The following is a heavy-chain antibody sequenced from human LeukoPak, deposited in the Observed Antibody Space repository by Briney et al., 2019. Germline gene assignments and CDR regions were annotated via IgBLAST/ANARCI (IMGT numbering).Heavy chain of an antibody. CDR2: IYSGGST. D-gene: IGHD3-22*01. Sequence: GGSLRLSCAASGFTVSSNYMSWVRQAPGKGLEWVSVIYSGGSTYYADSVKGRFTISRDNSKNTLYLQMNSLRAGDTAVYYCARYYDSSGYFAYWGQGTLVTVSS. J-gene: IGHJ4*02. CDR1: GFTVSSNY. CDR3: ARYYDSSGYFAY. V-gene: IGHV3-66*01.